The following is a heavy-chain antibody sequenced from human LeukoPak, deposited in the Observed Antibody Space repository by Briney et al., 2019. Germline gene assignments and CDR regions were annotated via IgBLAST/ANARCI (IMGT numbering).Heavy chain of an antibody. V-gene: IGHV3-23*01. CDR2: ISGSGGST. CDR3: ARDAVLRNIAAAGYFDY. Sequence: GGSLRLSCAASGFTFSSYAMSWVRQAPGKGLEWVSAISGSGGSTYYADSVKGRFTISRDNSKNTLYLQMNSLRAEDTALYYCARDAVLRNIAAAGYFDYWGQGTLVTVSS. CDR1: GFTFSSYA. D-gene: IGHD6-13*01. J-gene: IGHJ4*02.